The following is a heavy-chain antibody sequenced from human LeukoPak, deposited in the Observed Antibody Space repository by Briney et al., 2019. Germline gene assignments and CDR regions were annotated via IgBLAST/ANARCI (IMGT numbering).Heavy chain of an antibody. CDR2: ISSSSSYI. D-gene: IGHD2-15*01. CDR1: GFTFSSYS. J-gene: IGHJ4*01. CDR3: ARGSGPRDGYCSGGSFYRHRRLFDY. V-gene: IGHV3-21*01. Sequence: GGSLRLSCAASGFTFSSYSMNWVRQAPGKGLEWVSSISSSSSYIYYADSVKGRFTISRDNAKNSLYLQMNSLRAEDTAVYYCARGSGPRDGYCSGGSFYRHRRLFDYWGHGTLVTVFS.